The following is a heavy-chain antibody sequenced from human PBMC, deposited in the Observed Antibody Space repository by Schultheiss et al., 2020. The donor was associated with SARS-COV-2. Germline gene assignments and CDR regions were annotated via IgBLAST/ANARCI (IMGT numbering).Heavy chain of an antibody. CDR1: GFTFSSYA. Sequence: GGSLRLSCSASGFTFSSYAMHWVRQAPGKGLEWVSYISSSGSTIYYADSVKGRFTISRDNAKNSLYLQMNSLRAEDTAVYYCARPAVSGYSFGYWGQGTLVTVSS. CDR2: ISSSGSTI. CDR3: ARPAVSGYSFGY. D-gene: IGHD3-22*01. J-gene: IGHJ4*02. V-gene: IGHV3-48*03.